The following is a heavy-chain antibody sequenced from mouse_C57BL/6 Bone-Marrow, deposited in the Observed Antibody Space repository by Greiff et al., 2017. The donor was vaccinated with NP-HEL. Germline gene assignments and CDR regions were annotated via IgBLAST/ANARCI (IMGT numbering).Heavy chain of an antibody. Sequence: QVQLQQSGAELAKPGASVKLSCKASGYTFTSYWMHWVKQRPGQGLEWIGYINPSSSYTKYNQKFKDKATLTADNASSTAYMQLSSLRYEDSAVYYCARPIYYDYDGYWYFDVWGTGTTVTVSS. J-gene: IGHJ1*03. CDR2: INPSSSYT. V-gene: IGHV1-7*01. CDR3: ARPIYYDYDGYWYFDV. D-gene: IGHD2-4*01. CDR1: GYTFTSYW.